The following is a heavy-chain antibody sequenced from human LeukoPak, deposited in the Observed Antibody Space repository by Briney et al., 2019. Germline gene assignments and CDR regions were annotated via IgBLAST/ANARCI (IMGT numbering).Heavy chain of an antibody. J-gene: IGHJ4*02. CDR2: IGAGSSSI. V-gene: IGHV3-21*01. D-gene: IGHD1-26*01. Sequence: GGSLRLSCAASGFTFSIYSMNWVRQAPGKGLEWVSSIGAGSSSIYYADSVKGRFTISRDNAKNSLFLQMNSLRADDTAVYYCAREAGSGSYYEGFDYWGQGTLVTASS. CDR3: AREAGSGSYYEGFDY. CDR1: GFTFSIYS.